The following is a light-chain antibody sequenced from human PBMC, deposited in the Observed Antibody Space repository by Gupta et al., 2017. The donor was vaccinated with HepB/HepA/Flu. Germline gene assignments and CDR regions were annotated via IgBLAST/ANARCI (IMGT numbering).Light chain of an antibody. CDR3: QQHEDSRTWT. J-gene: IGKJ1*01. CDR2: GAS. V-gene: IGKV3-20*01. Sequence: EIVLTQSPGTLSLSPGERATLSCRASQSVSSTYLAWYQQIPGQAPRLLIYGASNRATGIPDRFSGSGSGTDFTLTISRLEPEDFAVYYCQQHEDSRTWTFGQWTKVEIK. CDR1: QSVSSTY.